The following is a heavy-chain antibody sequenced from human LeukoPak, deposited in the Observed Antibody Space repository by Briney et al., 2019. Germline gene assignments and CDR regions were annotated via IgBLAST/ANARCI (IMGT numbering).Heavy chain of an antibody. CDR3: AHRSYYDSSGYGLFDY. Sequence: SGPTLVNPTQTLTLTCTFSGFALSTSGVGVAWIRQPPGKALEWLALKYWNDDKRYSPYLKSRLTITKDASKNQVVLTMTNMDPVDTATYYCAHRSYYDSSGYGLFDYWGQGTLVTVSS. D-gene: IGHD3-22*01. J-gene: IGHJ4*02. CDR1: GFALSTSGVG. CDR2: KYWNDDK. V-gene: IGHV2-5*01.